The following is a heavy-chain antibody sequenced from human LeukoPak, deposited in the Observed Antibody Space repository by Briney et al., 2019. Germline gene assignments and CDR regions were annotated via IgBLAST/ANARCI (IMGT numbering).Heavy chain of an antibody. CDR2: ISYDGSNK. CDR3: ARDGPGWELHCFDY. V-gene: IGHV3-30*19. CDR1: GFTFSSYG. D-gene: IGHD1-26*01. Sequence: GGSLRLSCAASGFTFSSYGMHWVRQAPGKGLEWVAVISYDGSNKYYADSVKGRFTISRDNSKNTLYLQMNSLRAEDTAVYYCARDGPGWELHCFDYWGQGTLVTVSS. J-gene: IGHJ4*02.